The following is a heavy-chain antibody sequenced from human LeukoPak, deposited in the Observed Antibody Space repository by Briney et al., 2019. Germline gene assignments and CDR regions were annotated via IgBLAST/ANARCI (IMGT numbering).Heavy chain of an antibody. Sequence: ASVKISCKASGYRLRNHGISWVRQAPGQGLEWMGWIGADSGDTHGDTHYAEKLQGRVTMTTDTSTDTAYMDLRSLTSDDTAVYYCARGSSPYNWYFDLWGRGTLVTVSS. D-gene: IGHD4-11*01. J-gene: IGHJ2*01. CDR1: GYRLRNHG. CDR3: ARGSSPYNWYFDL. CDR2: IGADSGDTHGDT. V-gene: IGHV1-18*01.